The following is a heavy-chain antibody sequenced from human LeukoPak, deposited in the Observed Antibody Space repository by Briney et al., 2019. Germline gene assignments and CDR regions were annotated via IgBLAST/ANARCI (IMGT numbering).Heavy chain of an antibody. D-gene: IGHD6-25*01. Sequence: GGSLRLSCAASGFPFSGYWMTWVRQAPGKVLQGVASIKQDASDSRHVDSVKGRFTISRDNAKNSLFLQMNNLRPGDTAVYYCAKNIAAPGRVDYQLYGMDEWGQGTTVTVSS. V-gene: IGHV3-7*01. CDR1: GFPFSGYW. CDR2: IKQDASDS. CDR3: AKNIAAPGRVDYQLYGMDE. J-gene: IGHJ6*02.